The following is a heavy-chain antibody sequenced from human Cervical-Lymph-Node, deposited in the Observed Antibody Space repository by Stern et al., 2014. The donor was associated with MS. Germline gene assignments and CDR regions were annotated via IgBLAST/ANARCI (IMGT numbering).Heavy chain of an antibody. V-gene: IGHV5-51*01. CDR1: EYSFNNFW. Sequence: EVELIESGAEVKKPGDSLKISCKGSEYSFNNFWIGWVRQKPGKGLEWMGMINPEDSETRYSPSFRGQVTISADKSINTTYLQWASLKASDTAMYFCARHVRKVWYFDLWGLGTRVSVSS. CDR2: INPEDSET. CDR3: ARHVRKVWYFDL. J-gene: IGHJ2*01.